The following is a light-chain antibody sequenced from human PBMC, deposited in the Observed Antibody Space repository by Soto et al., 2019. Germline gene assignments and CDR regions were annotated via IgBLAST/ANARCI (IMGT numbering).Light chain of an antibody. Sequence: DIQLTQSPSILSASVGDTVTITCRASQDVRSWLAWYQQKPGKAPKLLLYFASKLESGVSSRFSGSGSGTEYPLTISSLQPDDFATYYCQQYNSHSLYSFGQGTKLEIK. V-gene: IGKV1-5*01. CDR3: QQYNSHSLYS. CDR2: FAS. CDR1: QDVRSW. J-gene: IGKJ2*03.